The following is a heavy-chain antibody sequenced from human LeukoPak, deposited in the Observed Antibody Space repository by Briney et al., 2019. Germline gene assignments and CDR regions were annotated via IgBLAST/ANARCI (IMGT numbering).Heavy chain of an antibody. J-gene: IGHJ5*02. Sequence: SETLSLTCAVYGGSFSGYYWSWIRQPPGKGLEWIGEINYSGSTNYNPSLKSRVTISVDTSKNQFSLKLSSVTAADPAVYYCARIKRITMVRGAYPSWFDPWGQGTLVTVSS. CDR1: GGSFSGYY. D-gene: IGHD3-10*01. CDR3: ARIKRITMVRGAYPSWFDP. V-gene: IGHV4-34*01. CDR2: INYSGST.